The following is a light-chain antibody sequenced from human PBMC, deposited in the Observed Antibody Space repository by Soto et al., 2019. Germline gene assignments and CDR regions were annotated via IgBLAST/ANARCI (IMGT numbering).Light chain of an antibody. J-gene: IGKJ5*01. Sequence: EIVLTQSPATLSLSPGERATFSCRASESVSDYVAWYQQKPGQAPRLLISDSFNKAPGVPARFSGGGSGTYFTITISGLEPEDSAVYYGQQRIKWPPAITCGQGTRLEIK. CDR1: ESVSDY. V-gene: IGKV3-11*01. CDR2: DSF. CDR3: QQRIKWPPAIT.